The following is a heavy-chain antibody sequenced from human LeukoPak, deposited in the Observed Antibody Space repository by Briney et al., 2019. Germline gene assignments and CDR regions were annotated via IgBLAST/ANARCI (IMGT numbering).Heavy chain of an antibody. Sequence: GGSLRLSCAGSGFTLSSNWMHWVRQGPGKGLGWVAFIRYDGSNKYYADSVKGRLTISRDNSKNTLYLQVNSLRAEDTAVYYCAPYYYDSSGSKSYFDYWGQGTLVTVSS. CDR3: APYYYDSSGSKSYFDY. V-gene: IGHV3-30*02. CDR1: GFTLSSNW. CDR2: IRYDGSNK. J-gene: IGHJ4*02. D-gene: IGHD3-22*01.